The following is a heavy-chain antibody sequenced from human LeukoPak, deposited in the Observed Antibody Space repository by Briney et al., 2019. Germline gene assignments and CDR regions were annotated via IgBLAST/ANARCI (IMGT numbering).Heavy chain of an antibody. CDR2: ISSSGSTI. CDR3: ARDPVPHRRDSSGYYADY. D-gene: IGHD3-22*01. V-gene: IGHV3-11*04. CDR1: GLTFSNYA. J-gene: IGHJ4*02. Sequence: GGSLRLSCEASGLTFSNYAMSWVRQAPGKGLEWVSYISSSGSTINYADSVKGRFTISRDNAKNSLYLQMNSLRAEDTAVYYCARDPVPHRRDSSGYYADYWGQGTLVTVSS.